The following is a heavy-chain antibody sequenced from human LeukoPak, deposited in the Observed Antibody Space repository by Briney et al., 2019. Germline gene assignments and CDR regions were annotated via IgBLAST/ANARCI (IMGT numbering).Heavy chain of an antibody. D-gene: IGHD2-15*01. J-gene: IGHJ6*02. Sequence: GGSLRLSCAVTGFTFSSFEMNWVRQAPGKGLEWVSYISSSGSSIYYADSVKGRFTISRDNAKNSLYLQMNSLGAGDTAVYYCARACGASCYAVDYYYYGMDVWGQGTTVTVSS. CDR3: ARACGASCYAVDYYYYGMDV. CDR1: GFTFSSFE. CDR2: ISSSGSSI. V-gene: IGHV3-48*03.